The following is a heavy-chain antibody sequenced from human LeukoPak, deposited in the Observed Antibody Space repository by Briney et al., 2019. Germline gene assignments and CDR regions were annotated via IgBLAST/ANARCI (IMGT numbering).Heavy chain of an antibody. D-gene: IGHD2-15*01. J-gene: IGHJ6*03. V-gene: IGHV1-2*02. CDR2: INPNSGGT. Sequence: ASVTVSCKASGYTFTGYYMHWVRQAPGQGLEWMGWINPNSGGTNYAQKFQGRVTMTRDTSISTAYMELSRLRSDDTAVYYCASLGYCSGGSCFVSYYYMDVWGKGTTVTVSS. CDR1: GYTFTGYY. CDR3: ASLGYCSGGSCFVSYYYMDV.